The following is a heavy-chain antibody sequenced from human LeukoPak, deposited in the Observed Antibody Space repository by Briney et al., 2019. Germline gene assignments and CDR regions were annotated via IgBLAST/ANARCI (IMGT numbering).Heavy chain of an antibody. V-gene: IGHV4-39*01. CDR2: IYYSGST. D-gene: IGHD2-15*01. CDR1: GGSISSSSYY. J-gene: IGHJ4*02. CDR3: ARVCSGGSCYSAQVGY. Sequence: PSETLSLTCTVSGGSISSSSYYWGWIRQPPGKGLEWIGSIYYSGSTYYNPSLNSRVTISVDTSKTQFSLKLSSVTAADTAVYYCARVCSGGSCYSAQVGYWGQGTLVTVSS.